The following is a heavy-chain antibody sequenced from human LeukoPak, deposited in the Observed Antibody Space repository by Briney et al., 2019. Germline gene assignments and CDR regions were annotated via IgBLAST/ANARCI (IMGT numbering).Heavy chain of an antibody. CDR2: IYYSGST. CDR1: GGSNSSYY. CDR3: PRSRFLEWLHIYYYMDV. V-gene: IGHV4-59*01. J-gene: IGHJ6*03. Sequence: PSETLSLTCTVSGGSNSSYYWSWIRQPPGKGLEWIGYIYYSGSTNYNPSLKSRVTISVDTSKNQFSLKLSSVTAADTAVYYCPRSRFLEWLHIYYYMDVWGKGTTVTVSS. D-gene: IGHD3-3*01.